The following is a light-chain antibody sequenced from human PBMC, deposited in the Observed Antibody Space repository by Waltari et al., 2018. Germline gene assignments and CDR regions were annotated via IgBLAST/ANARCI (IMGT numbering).Light chain of an antibody. CDR3: QQYDNLPSYT. CDR1: QDIRNY. V-gene: IGKV1-33*01. J-gene: IGKJ2*01. CDR2: DAS. Sequence: DIQLTQSPSSLSASVGDRVTITCQASQDIRNYLNWYQQKPGKAPKLLIYDASNLETGVPSRFSGSGSGTDFTFTISSLQPEDIATYYCQQYDNLPSYTFGQGTKLQIK.